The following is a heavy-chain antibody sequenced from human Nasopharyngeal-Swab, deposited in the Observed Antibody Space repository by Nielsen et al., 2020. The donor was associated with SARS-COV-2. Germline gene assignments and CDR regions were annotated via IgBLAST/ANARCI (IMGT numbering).Heavy chain of an antibody. D-gene: IGHD4-11*01. CDR1: GFTFSSYS. V-gene: IGHV3-21*01. CDR3: ARDHLMTVTIPYYYYGMDV. J-gene: IGHJ6*02. CDR2: ISSSSSYI. Sequence: GGSLRLSCAASGFTFSSYSMNWVRQAPGKGLEWVSSISSSSSYIYYADSVKGRFTISRDNAKNSLYLQMNSLRAEDTAVYYCARDHLMTVTIPYYYYGMDVWGQGTTVTASS.